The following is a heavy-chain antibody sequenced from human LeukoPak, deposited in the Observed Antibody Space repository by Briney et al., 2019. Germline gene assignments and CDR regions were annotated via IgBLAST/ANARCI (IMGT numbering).Heavy chain of an antibody. J-gene: IGHJ4*02. D-gene: IGHD1-26*01. Sequence: GGSLRLSCAASGFTFDDYGMSWVRQAPGKGLEGVSSMNWNGGSTDYADSVTGRFTVSRNNAKNSLYLQMNSLRAEDTALYFCVRVTLGGSDYWGQGTLVTVSS. V-gene: IGHV3-20*04. CDR3: VRVTLGGSDY. CDR2: MNWNGGST. CDR1: GFTFDDYG.